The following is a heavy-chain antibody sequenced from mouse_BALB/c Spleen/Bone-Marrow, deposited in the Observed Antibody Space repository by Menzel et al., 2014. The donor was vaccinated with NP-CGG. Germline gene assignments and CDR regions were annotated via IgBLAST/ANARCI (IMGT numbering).Heavy chain of an antibody. J-gene: IGHJ2*01. CDR3: TRGGNWDDFDY. Sequence: EVQLVESGGGLVQPGGSRKLSCAASGFTFRSFGMHWVRQAPEKGLEWVAYISSDSSAVYYADTVKGRFTISRDNPKNTLFLQMTSLRSEDTAMYYCTRGGNWDDFDYWGRGTTLTVSS. V-gene: IGHV5-17*02. CDR2: ISSDSSAV. CDR1: GFTFRSFG. D-gene: IGHD4-1*01.